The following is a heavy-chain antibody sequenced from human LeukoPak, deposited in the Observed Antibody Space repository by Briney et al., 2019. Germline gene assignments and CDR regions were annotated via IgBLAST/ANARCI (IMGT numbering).Heavy chain of an antibody. Sequence: SETLSLTCAVSGGPISSRNCWSWVRQPPGKGLEWIGEIDHTGTTNYSPSLKSRVTISVDKSKNQFSLKLGSVTAADTAVYYCARARGHYDYVWGAHDGFDIWGQGTMVTVSS. CDR1: GGPISSRNC. J-gene: IGHJ3*02. CDR3: ARARGHYDYVWGAHDGFDI. V-gene: IGHV4-4*02. D-gene: IGHD3-16*01. CDR2: IDHTGTT.